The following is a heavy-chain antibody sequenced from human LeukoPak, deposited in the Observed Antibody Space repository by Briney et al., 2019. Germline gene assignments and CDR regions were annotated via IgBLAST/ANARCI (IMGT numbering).Heavy chain of an antibody. V-gene: IGHV3-15*01. D-gene: IGHD2-21*02. CDR3: ATDDFWYFDL. J-gene: IGHJ2*01. Sequence: GGSLRLSCAASGFVFSSAWMRWVRQAPGKGLESVGRIKSKIEGGSTDYAAPVKGRFTISRDDSKNTLYLQMNSLKTEDTAVYYCATDDFWYFDLWGRGTLVIVSS. CDR1: GFVFSSAW. CDR2: IKSKIEGGST.